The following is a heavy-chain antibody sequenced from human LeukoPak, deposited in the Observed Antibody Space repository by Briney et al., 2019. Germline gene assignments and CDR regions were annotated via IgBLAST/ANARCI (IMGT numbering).Heavy chain of an antibody. V-gene: IGHV4-39*07. J-gene: IGHJ6*03. CDR2: ISYSGSA. D-gene: IGHD4-23*01. CDR3: ATNSQAPYYYYYMDV. Sequence: SETLSLTCTVSGGSISSRSYHWGWVRQPPGKGLEWIGSISYSGSAHYNPSLESRVTISVDTSRNQFSLKLSSVTAADTAVYYCATNSQAPYYYYYMDVWGKGTTVTVSS. CDR1: GGSISSRSYH.